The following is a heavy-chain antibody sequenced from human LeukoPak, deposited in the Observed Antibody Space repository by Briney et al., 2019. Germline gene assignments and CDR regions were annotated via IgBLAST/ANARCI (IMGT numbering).Heavy chain of an antibody. CDR1: GGSFSGYY. V-gene: IGHV4-34*01. Sequence: SETLPLTCAVYGGSFSGYYWSWIRQPPGKGLEWIGEINQSGSTNYNPSLKSRVTISVDTSKNQFSLKLSSVTAADTAVYYCARGYGSGSRGYYFDYWGQGTLVTVSS. CDR3: ARGYGSGSRGYYFDY. CDR2: INQSGST. J-gene: IGHJ4*02. D-gene: IGHD3-10*01.